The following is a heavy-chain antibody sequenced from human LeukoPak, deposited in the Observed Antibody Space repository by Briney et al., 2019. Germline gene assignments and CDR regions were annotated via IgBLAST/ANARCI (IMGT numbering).Heavy chain of an antibody. Sequence: PSETLSLTCAVSGYSISSGYYWGWIRQPPGKGLEWIGSIYHSGSNYYNPSLKSRVTISVDTSKNQFSLKLSSVTAADTAVYYCARVGSQYSSSWNFDYWGQGTLVTVSS. CDR3: ARVGSQYSSSWNFDY. CDR1: GYSISSGYY. V-gene: IGHV4-38-2*01. CDR2: IYHSGSN. D-gene: IGHD6-13*01. J-gene: IGHJ4*02.